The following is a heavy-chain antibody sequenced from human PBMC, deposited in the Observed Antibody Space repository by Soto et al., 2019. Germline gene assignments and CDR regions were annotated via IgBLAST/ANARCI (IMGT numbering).Heavy chain of an antibody. J-gene: IGHJ6*03. Sequence: GGSLRLSCAASGFTFSSYAMSWVRQAPGKGLEWVSVITGSGSNKYYADSVKGRFTISRDNSKNTLYLQMNSLRAEDTAVYYCAKDLEFLEWLLPPTDYMDVWGKGTTVTVSS. D-gene: IGHD3-3*01. CDR3: AKDLEFLEWLLPPTDYMDV. V-gene: IGHV3-23*01. CDR2: ITGSGSNK. CDR1: GFTFSSYA.